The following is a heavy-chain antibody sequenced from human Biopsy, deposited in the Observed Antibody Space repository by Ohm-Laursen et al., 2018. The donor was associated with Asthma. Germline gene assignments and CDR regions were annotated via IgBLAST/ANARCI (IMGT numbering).Heavy chain of an antibody. V-gene: IGHV3-23*01. CDR1: GFTFSSYA. CDR2: ISASGHAT. J-gene: IGHJ4*02. CDR3: AKARIHHFYDSSGYYQHD. D-gene: IGHD3-22*01. Sequence: GSLRLSCAASGFTFSSYAMGWVRQAPGTGLEWVSGISASGHATYDADSVRGRFTISKDKSKNTLFLQMNSLRAEDTAVYYCAKARIHHFYDSSGYYQHDWGQGTLVTVSS.